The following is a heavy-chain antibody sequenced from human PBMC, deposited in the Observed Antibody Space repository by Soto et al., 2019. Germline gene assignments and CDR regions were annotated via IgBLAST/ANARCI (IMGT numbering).Heavy chain of an antibody. CDR3: ARYCTNGVCYGPAGGVYYYYGMDV. V-gene: IGHV1-18*04. J-gene: IGHJ6*02. CDR1: GYTFTSYG. D-gene: IGHD2-8*01. CDR2: ISAYNGNT. Sequence: PGASVKVSCKASGYTFTSYGISWVRQAPGQGLEWMGWISAYNGNTNYAQKLQGRVTMTTDTSTSTAYMELRSLRSDDTAVYYCARYCTNGVCYGPAGGVYYYYGMDVWGQGTTVTVSS.